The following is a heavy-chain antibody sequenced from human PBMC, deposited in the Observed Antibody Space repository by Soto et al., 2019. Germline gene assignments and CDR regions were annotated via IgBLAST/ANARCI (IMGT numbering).Heavy chain of an antibody. CDR1: GGTFSSYS. Sequence: QVQLVQSGAEVKKPGSSGKVSCKDSGGTFSSYSITWVRQAPGQGLEWMGEIIPIFGTANYAQKFQGRVTITADESTSTAYMELSSLRSEDTAVYYCARDGGRHAGGIDYWGQGPLVTASS. CDR2: IIPIFGTA. CDR3: ARDGGRHAGGIDY. J-gene: IGHJ4*02. D-gene: IGHD1-26*01. V-gene: IGHV1-69*01.